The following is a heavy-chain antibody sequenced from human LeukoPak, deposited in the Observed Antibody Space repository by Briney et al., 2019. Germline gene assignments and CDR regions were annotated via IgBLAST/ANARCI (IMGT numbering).Heavy chain of an antibody. CDR1: RGSVSSDY. CDR3: ARVLRTYDRSGLYFWYFDL. D-gene: IGHD3-22*01. V-gene: IGHV4-59*02. CDR2: IYYSGST. J-gene: IGHJ2*01. Sequence: SETLSLTCTVSRGSVSSDYWNWVRQPPGKELERIGFIYYSGSTNYRPSFESRATISRDTSKNQFSLKLRSVTAADTAVYYCARVLRTYDRSGLYFWYFDLWGRGALVTVSS.